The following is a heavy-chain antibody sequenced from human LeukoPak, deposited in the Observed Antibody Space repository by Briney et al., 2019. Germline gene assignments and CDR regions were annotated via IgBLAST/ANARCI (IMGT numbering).Heavy chain of an antibody. V-gene: IGHV3-30-3*01. CDR1: GFTFSSYA. D-gene: IGHD5-24*01. CDR3: ARERGDGYNPLHY. CDR2: ISYDGSNK. J-gene: IGHJ4*02. Sequence: GGSLRLSCAASGFTFSSYAMHWVRQAPGKGLEWVAVISYDGSNKYYADSVKGRFTISRDNSKNTLYLQMNSLRAEDTAVYYCARERGDGYNPLHYWGQGTLATVSS.